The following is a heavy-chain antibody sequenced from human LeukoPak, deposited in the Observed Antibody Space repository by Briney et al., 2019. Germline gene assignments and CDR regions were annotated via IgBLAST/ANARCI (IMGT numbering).Heavy chain of an antibody. Sequence: ASVKVPCKASGYTFNDYYIHWVRQAPGQGLEWMGRINPNNGATNYAQKFQGRVTMTSDTSISTAYMELSSLRSDDTAVYYCARVQLEYYYYYMDVWGKGTTVTISS. CDR2: INPNNGAT. CDR1: GYTFNDYY. J-gene: IGHJ6*03. CDR3: ARVQLEYYYYYMDV. V-gene: IGHV1-2*06. D-gene: IGHD1-1*01.